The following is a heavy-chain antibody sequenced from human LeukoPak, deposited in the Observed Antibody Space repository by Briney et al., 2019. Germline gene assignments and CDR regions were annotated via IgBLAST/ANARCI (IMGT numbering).Heavy chain of an antibody. Sequence: GGSLRLSCAASGFTFSSYSMNWVRQAPGKGLEWVSSISSSSSYIYYADSVKGRFTISRGNAKNSLYLQMNSLRAEDTAVYYCARVYDYVGGSYRYPDYWGRGPRVTVSS. CDR1: GFTFSSYS. J-gene: IGHJ4*02. D-gene: IGHD3-16*02. V-gene: IGHV3-21*01. CDR3: ARVYDYVGGSYRYPDY. CDR2: ISSSSSYI.